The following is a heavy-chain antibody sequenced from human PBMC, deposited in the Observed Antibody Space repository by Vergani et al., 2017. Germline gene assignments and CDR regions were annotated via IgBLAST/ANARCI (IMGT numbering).Heavy chain of an antibody. D-gene: IGHD2-21*02. V-gene: IGHV3-30*02. CDR1: VFTFSNFG. CDR3: AKYVRDSTDGLPDS. CDR2: IGKDEINT. J-gene: IGHJ4*02. Sequence: QVQLLESAGGVVQPGGSLRLSCAESVFTFSNFGMHCIRQAPGKGLEWLSYIGKDEINTRYRDAAKARFTFSRDNAKDIRYLQMDSLRSEDTALYYCAKYVRDSTDGLPDSWGPGTLVIVSS.